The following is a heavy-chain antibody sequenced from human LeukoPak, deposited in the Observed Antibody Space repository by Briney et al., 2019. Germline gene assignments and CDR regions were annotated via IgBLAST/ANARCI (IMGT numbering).Heavy chain of an antibody. D-gene: IGHD3-10*01. CDR3: ARDRGDFDY. CDR1: GGSISSYY. V-gene: IGHV4-59*01. CDR2: IYYSGST. Sequence: PSETLSLTCTVSGGSISSYYWSWIRQPPGKGLEWIGYIYYSGSTNYNPSLKSRVTISVDTSKNQLSLKLSSVTAADTAVYYCARDRGDFDYWGQGTLVTVSS. J-gene: IGHJ4*02.